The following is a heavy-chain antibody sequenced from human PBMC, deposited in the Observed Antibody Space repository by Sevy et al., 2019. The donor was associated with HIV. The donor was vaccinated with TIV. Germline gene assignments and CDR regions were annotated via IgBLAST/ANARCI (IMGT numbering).Heavy chain of an antibody. CDR1: GFDFSSYP. V-gene: IGHV3-30*04. CDR3: ARQGSSWTFDP. CDR2: IAYDERTK. J-gene: IGHJ5*02. Sequence: GESLKISCAASGFDFSSYPMHWVRQAPGKGLEWVSVIAYDERTKYYGDSVRGRFTISRDNSKDTLYLQMNSLREEDTGVYYGARQGSSWTFDPWGQGTLVTVSS. D-gene: IGHD6-13*01.